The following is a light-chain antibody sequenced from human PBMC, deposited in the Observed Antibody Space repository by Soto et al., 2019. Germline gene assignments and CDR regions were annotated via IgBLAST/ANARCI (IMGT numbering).Light chain of an antibody. Sequence: QSVLTQPPSASGTTGRRVTISCSGSSSNIGSNTVNWYQQLPGTAPKLLIYSNNQRPSGVPDRFSGSKSGTSASLAISGLQSEDESDYYCAAWDDSLNVVFGGGTKLTVL. CDR1: SSNIGSNT. CDR3: AAWDDSLNVV. CDR2: SNN. J-gene: IGLJ2*01. V-gene: IGLV1-44*01.